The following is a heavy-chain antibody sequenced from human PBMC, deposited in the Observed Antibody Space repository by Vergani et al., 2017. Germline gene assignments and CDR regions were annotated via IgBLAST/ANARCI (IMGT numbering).Heavy chain of an antibody. V-gene: IGHV5-51*01. CDR2: INPIDSKI. D-gene: IGHD2-8*01. Sequence: EVMLVQSGAEVKKPGESLKISCKYSESSFISNEIAWVRQMSGKGLQWMGNINPIDSKIAYSPSFQGQAIMSLDKSITTAYLQWRSLKASDTAIYYCTRHVPCGNGACLHFDPWGKGTQVTVSS. CDR1: ESSFISNE. J-gene: IGHJ5*02. CDR3: TRHVPCGNGACLHFDP.